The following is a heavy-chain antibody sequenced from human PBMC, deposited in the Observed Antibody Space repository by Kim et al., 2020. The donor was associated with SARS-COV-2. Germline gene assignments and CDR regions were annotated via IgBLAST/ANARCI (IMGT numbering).Heavy chain of an antibody. CDR3: ARHVTGQVGNWFDP. CDR2: VYSSGST. D-gene: IGHD3-10*01. V-gene: IGHV4-59*08. J-gene: IGHJ5*02. CDR1: GVSIHSHY. Sequence: SETLSLTCSVSGVSIHSHYWSWIRQPPGKGLEWIGYVYSSGSTNYNPSLKGRVTMSADSAKNQFSIKLSSVTATDTAGYYCARHVTGQVGNWFDPWGQGT.